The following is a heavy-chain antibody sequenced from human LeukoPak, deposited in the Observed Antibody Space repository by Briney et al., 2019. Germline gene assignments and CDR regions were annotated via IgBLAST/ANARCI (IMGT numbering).Heavy chain of an antibody. CDR2: ISSSGSTI. CDR1: GFTFSSYE. V-gene: IGHV3-48*03. CDR3: AGQSGYRYGQRGY. J-gene: IGHJ4*02. D-gene: IGHD5-18*01. Sequence: GGSLRLSCAASGFTFSSYEMNWVRQVPGKGLEWVSYISSSGSTIYYADSVKGRFTTSRDNAKNSLCLQMNSLRVEDTAVYYCAGQSGYRYGQRGYWGQGALVTVSS.